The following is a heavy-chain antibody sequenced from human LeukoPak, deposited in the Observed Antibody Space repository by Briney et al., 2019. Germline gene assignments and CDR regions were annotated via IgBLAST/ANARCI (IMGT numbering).Heavy chain of an antibody. CDR3: ARVPSY. Sequence: SETLSLTCTVSGGSISTYYWSWIRQPPGKGLEWIGYIYYSGSPNYNPSLKSRVTISVDTSKNQFSLKLNSVTAADAAVYYCARVPSYWGQGTLVTVSS. J-gene: IGHJ4*02. CDR1: GGSISTYY. V-gene: IGHV4-59*01. CDR2: IYYSGSP.